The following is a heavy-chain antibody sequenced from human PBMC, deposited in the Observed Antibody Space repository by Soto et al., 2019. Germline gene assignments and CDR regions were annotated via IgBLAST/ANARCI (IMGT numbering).Heavy chain of an antibody. J-gene: IGHJ4*02. V-gene: IGHV3-23*01. D-gene: IGHD4-17*01. CDR2: ISGSGATA. CDR3: AKGEEYYGGQVHCDS. CDR1: GFTFSTYG. Sequence: EVQLLDSGGDLVQPGGSLRLSCAASGFTFSTYGMSWVRQAPGKGLERVSAISGSGATASYADSVKGRFIISRDNSNITIDRQMNSVRVEDTAIYYCAKGEEYYGGQVHCDSWGEGTLVTVSS.